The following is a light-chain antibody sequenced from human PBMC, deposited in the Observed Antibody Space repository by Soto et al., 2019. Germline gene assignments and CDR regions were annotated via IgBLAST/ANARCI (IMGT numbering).Light chain of an antibody. J-gene: IGKJ4*01. CDR1: QSVSSN. Sequence: EIVMTQSPATLSVSPGERATLSCRASQSVSSNLAWYQQKPGQAPRLLIYGASTRATGIPARFSGSGSGTEFTLTISSLQSEDFAVYHCQPYNNWPPLTFGGGTKVEIK. CDR3: QPYNNWPPLT. CDR2: GAS. V-gene: IGKV3-15*01.